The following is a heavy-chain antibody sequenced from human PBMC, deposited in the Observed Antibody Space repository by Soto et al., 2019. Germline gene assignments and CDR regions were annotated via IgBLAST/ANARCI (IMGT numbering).Heavy chain of an antibody. CDR1: GGSISSGGYY. J-gene: IGHJ6*02. CDR2: IYYSGST. CDR3: ASLFSRYDFWSGYSVQYNYYGIDV. Sequence: QVQLQESGPGLVKPSQTLSLTCTVSGGSISSGGYYWSWIRQPPGKGLEWIGDIYYSGSTYYNPCLMRCVTLAVDTSKHQVHLKLSPVTAADTAVYYGASLFSRYDFWSGYSVQYNYYGIDVWGQGTTVTVSS. V-gene: IGHV4-31*03. D-gene: IGHD3-3*01.